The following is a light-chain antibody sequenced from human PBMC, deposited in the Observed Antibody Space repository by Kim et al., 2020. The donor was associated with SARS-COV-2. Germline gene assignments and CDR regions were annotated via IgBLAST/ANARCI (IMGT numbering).Light chain of an antibody. CDR2: KAS. J-gene: IGKJ1*01. V-gene: IGKV1-5*03. CDR3: QQYNSYPRT. CDR1: QSISSR. Sequence: ASVGDRVTITCRASQSISSRLAWYQQKPGKAPKLLIYKASSLESGVPSRFSGSGSGTEFTLTISSLQPDDFATYYCQQYNSYPRTFGQGTKVDIK.